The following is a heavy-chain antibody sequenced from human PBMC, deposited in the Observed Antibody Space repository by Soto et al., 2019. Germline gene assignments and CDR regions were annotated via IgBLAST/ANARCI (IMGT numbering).Heavy chain of an antibody. D-gene: IGHD1-26*01. J-gene: IGHJ4*02. CDR2: ISSGSKTI. Sequence: EVQLVESGGGLVRRGRSLRLSCAASGFTFSGYSMNWVRQAPGKGLEWISYISSGSKTIFYADSVKGRFSISRDNAKNSQYLQMNSLRDEDTAVYFCAREDILGARSFDYWGQGTLVTVSS. CDR1: GFTFSGYS. CDR3: AREDILGARSFDY. V-gene: IGHV3-48*02.